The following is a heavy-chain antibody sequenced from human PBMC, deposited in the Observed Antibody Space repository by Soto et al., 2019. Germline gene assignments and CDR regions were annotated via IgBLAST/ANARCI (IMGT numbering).Heavy chain of an antibody. Sequence: ASVKVSCTASGYTFTIYGISWVRQAPGQGLEWMGWISAYNGNTNYAQKLQGRVTMTTDTSTSTAYMELRSLRSDDTAVYYCARTYYDILTGLGLDVWGKGTTVTVSS. CDR1: GYTFTIYG. V-gene: IGHV1-18*01. D-gene: IGHD3-9*01. CDR2: ISAYNGNT. CDR3: ARTYYDILTGLGLDV. J-gene: IGHJ6*04.